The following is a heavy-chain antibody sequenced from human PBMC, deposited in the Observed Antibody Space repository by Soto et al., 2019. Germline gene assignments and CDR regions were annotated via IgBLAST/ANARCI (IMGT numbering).Heavy chain of an antibody. CDR1: GYTFTSYD. V-gene: IGHV1-8*01. J-gene: IGHJ4*02. Sequence: GASVKVSCKASGYTFTSYDINWARQVTGQGPEWMGWMNPNSGNTGYAQKFEGRVTMTRDTSTNTAYMELSSLTFEDTAVYYCARSLAYCGGDCYFDYWGQGTLVTVSS. CDR2: MNPNSGNT. CDR3: ARSLAYCGGDCYFDY. D-gene: IGHD2-21*02.